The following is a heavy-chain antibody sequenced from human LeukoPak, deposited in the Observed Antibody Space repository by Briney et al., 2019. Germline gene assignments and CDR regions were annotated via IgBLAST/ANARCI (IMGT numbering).Heavy chain of an antibody. Sequence: GSLRLSCAVSGITLSNHGMSWVRQAPGKGLEWVAGISGSGGRTNYADAVKGRFTISRDNAKNTLFLQMNSLRVEDTAVYFCAKRGVVIRVILVGFHKEAYYFDSWGQGALVTVSS. CDR2: ISGSGGRT. V-gene: IGHV3-23*01. CDR3: AKRGVVIRVILVGFHKEAYYFDS. CDR1: GITLSNHG. D-gene: IGHD3-22*01. J-gene: IGHJ4*02.